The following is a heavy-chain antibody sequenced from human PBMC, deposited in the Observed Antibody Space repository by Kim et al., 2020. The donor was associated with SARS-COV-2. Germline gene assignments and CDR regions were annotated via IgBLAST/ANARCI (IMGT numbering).Heavy chain of an antibody. V-gene: IGHV4-59*01. CDR3: ARVHYYDSSGYYYALDY. Sequence: LKSRVTISVDTSKNQFSLKLSSVTAADTAVYYCARVHYYDSSGYYYALDYWGQGTLVTVSS. D-gene: IGHD3-22*01. J-gene: IGHJ4*02.